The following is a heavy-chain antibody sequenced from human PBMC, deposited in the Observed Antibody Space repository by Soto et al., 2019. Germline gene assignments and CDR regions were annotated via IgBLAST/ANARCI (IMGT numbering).Heavy chain of an antibody. D-gene: IGHD6-19*01. V-gene: IGHV3-23*01. CDR1: GFTFSNYF. CDR2: ISSNGAVA. J-gene: IGHJ4*02. CDR3: AKDLPYSGWASDY. Sequence: EVQLLESGGGLVQPGGSLRLSCAASGFTFSNYFIYWVRQAPGKGLEWVSLISSNGAVAYYASSVEGRFITSRDNSKNTLYLRMNTLRAEDTAVYYCAKDLPYSGWASDYWGQGTLVTVSS.